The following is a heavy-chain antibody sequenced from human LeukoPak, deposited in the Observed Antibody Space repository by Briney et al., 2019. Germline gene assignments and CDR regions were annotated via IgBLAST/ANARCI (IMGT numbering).Heavy chain of an antibody. V-gene: IGHV3-7*01. CDR3: AKWRWRQSEYED. CDR2: IKHDGSGK. J-gene: IGHJ4*02. Sequence: GGSLRLSCEASGFSFSDHWMGWLRQAPGKGLEGLANIKHDGSGKEYVDSVKGRFTISRDNAKNSVYLEMSSLRAEDTAVYYCAKWRWRQSEYEDWGQGTLVTVSS. CDR1: GFSFSDHW. D-gene: IGHD5-24*01.